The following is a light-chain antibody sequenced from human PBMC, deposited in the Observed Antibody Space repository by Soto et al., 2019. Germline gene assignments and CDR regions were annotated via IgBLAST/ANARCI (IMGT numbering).Light chain of an antibody. CDR2: DVS. CDR1: SSDVGGYNY. J-gene: IGLJ1*01. CDR3: SSYTSSNTYV. V-gene: IGLV2-14*01. Sequence: QSALTQPASVSGSPGQSITISCTGTSSDVGGYNYVSWYQQHPGKAPKLMIYDVSNRPSGVSNRFSGSKSGNTASLTISGLQAEDEADYSCSSYTSSNTYVFGTGTKVTVL.